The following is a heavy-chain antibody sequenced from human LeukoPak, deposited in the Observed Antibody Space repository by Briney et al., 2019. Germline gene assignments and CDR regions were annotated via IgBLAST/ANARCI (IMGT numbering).Heavy chain of an antibody. J-gene: IGHJ5*02. V-gene: IGHV4-31*03. Sequence: SQTLSLTCTVSGGSISSGGYYWSWIRQHPGKGLEWIGYIYYSGSTYYNPSLKSRVTISVDTSKNQFSLKLSSVTAADTAVYYCARVGGIMARGVIIIEGNWFDPWGQGTLVTVSS. CDR3: ARVGGIMARGVIIIEGNWFDP. D-gene: IGHD3-10*01. CDR1: GGSISSGGYY. CDR2: IYYSGST.